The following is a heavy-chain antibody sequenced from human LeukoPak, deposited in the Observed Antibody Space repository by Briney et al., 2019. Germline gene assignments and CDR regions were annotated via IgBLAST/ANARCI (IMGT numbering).Heavy chain of an antibody. CDR3: ARDRATYYDFWSGYYWDYYYYGMDV. CDR2: INPNSGGT. CDR1: GYTFTGYY. V-gene: IGHV1-2*02. D-gene: IGHD3-3*01. Sequence: ASVKVSCKASGYTFTGYYMHWVRQAPGQGLEWMGWINPNSGGTNYAQKLQGRVTMTRDTSISTAYMELSRLRSDDTAVYYCARDRATYYDFWSGYYWDYYYYGMDVWGQGTTVTVSS. J-gene: IGHJ6*02.